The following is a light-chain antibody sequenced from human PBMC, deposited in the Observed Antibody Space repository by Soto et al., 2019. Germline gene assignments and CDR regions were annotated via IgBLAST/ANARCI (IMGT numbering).Light chain of an antibody. Sequence: EIVLTQSPGTLSLSPGERATLSCRASQSVSSSYLAWYQQKPGQAPRLLIYGASSRATGIPDRFSGSGSGTDFTLTISRLEPEDFAVCYCQQYGSSPPTWTFGQGTKVDIK. V-gene: IGKV3-20*01. CDR1: QSVSSSY. J-gene: IGKJ1*01. CDR2: GAS. CDR3: QQYGSSPPTWT.